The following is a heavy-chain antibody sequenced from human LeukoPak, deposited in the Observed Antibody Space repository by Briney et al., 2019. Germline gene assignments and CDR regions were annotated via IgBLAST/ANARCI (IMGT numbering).Heavy chain of an antibody. CDR1: GFTFSSYE. CDR3: ARNTYPDHYDSSGYSPGGFDY. CDR2: ISSSGSTI. Sequence: AGGSLRLSCAASGFTFSSYEMNWVRQAPGKGLEWVSYISSSGSTIYYADSVEGRFTISRDNAKNSLYLQMNSLRAEDTAVYYCARNTYPDHYDSSGYSPGGFDYWGQGTLVTVSS. V-gene: IGHV3-48*03. D-gene: IGHD3-22*01. J-gene: IGHJ4*02.